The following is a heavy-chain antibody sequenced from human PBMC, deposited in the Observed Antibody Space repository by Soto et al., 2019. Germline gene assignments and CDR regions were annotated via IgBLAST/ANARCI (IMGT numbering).Heavy chain of an antibody. V-gene: IGHV1-18*01. CDR1: XXXXSSYG. D-gene: IGHD2-2*01. Sequence: ASVXXSXXXSXXXXSSYGFSWGRQAPGQGLEWVAWISANSGDTNSAQKFQDRVTLTTDTSTSTAYMDLRSLRSDDTAVYYCARDFRDSCRGTSCIYFDYWGQGTLVTVSS. CDR3: ARDFRDSCRGTSCIYFDY. CDR2: ISANSGDT. J-gene: IGHJ4*02.